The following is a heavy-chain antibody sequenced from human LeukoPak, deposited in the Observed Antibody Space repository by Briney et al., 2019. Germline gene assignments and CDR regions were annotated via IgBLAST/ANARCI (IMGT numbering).Heavy chain of an antibody. V-gene: IGHV3-23*01. CDR2: ISGRGGST. D-gene: IGHD6-19*01. J-gene: IGHJ4*02. CDR3: ARCGSGWYYFVY. CDR1: GFTFSSYA. Sequence: PGGSLRLSCAVSGFTFSSYAMSWVRQAPGKGLEWVSSISGRGGSTYYADSVMGRFTISRDNSKNTLFLQMNSLRGEDTAVYYCARCGSGWYYFVYWGQGTLVTVSS.